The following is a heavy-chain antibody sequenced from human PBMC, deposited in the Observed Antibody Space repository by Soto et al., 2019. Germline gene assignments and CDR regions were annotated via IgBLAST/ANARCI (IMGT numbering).Heavy chain of an antibody. CDR3: AMVDVYVTPSPQDV. Sequence: QVQLVQSGAEVKNPGASVKVSCKASGYTFTRYGIGWARQAPGQGLEGMGWINTYNGNTNYAQNVQSRVTLTTDTSTSTAYMELRSLRSNDTAIYYCAMVDVYVTPSPQDVWGQGTTVIVSS. V-gene: IGHV1-18*01. CDR2: INTYNGNT. D-gene: IGHD3-16*01. CDR1: GYTFTRYG. J-gene: IGHJ6*02.